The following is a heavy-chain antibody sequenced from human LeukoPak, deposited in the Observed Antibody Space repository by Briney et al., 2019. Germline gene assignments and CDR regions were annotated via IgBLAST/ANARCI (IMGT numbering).Heavy chain of an antibody. CDR3: ARLGRNNGWYWHFDV. Sequence: PSETLSLTCTASGVAITRDYRGWIRQPPGKGLELIGFISYSGSTTYNPSLKSRVTISVDTSRSQCSLRLTSVTAPHTAVYYCARLGRNNGWYWHFDVWGRGALVTVSS. V-gene: IGHV4-59*08. J-gene: IGHJ2*01. CDR1: GVAITRDY. CDR2: ISYSGST. D-gene: IGHD2-8*01.